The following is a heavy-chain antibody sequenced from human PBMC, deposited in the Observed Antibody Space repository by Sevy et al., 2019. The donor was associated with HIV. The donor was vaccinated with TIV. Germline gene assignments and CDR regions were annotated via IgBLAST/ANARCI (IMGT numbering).Heavy chain of an antibody. CDR3: ARLRTTYYDILTGYYNVLYAFDI. D-gene: IGHD3-9*01. CDR1: GYTFTSYG. V-gene: IGHV1-18*01. CDR2: ISAYNGNT. J-gene: IGHJ3*02. Sequence: ASVKVSCKASGYTFTSYGISWVRQAPGQGLEWMGWISAYNGNTNYAQKLQGRVTMTTDTSTSTAYMELRSLRSDDTAVYYCARLRTTYYDILTGYYNVLYAFDIWGQGTMVTVSS.